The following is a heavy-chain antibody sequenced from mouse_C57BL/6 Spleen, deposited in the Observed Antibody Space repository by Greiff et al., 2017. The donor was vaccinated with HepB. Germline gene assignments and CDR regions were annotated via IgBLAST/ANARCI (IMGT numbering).Heavy chain of an antibody. CDR1: GYSITSGYY. V-gene: IGHV3-6*01. CDR3: ARRPFDY. J-gene: IGHJ2*01. CDR2: ISYDGSN. Sequence: EVKLMESGPGLVKPSQSLSLTCSVTGYSITSGYYWNWIRQFPGNKLEWMGYISYDGSNNYNPSLKNRISITRDTSKNQFFLKLNSVTTEDTATYYCARRPFDYWGQGTTLTVSS.